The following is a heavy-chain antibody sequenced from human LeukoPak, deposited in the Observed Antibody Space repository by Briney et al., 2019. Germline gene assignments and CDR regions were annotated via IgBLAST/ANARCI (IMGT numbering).Heavy chain of an antibody. CDR1: GYTFTGYY. D-gene: IGHD2-2*01. J-gene: IGHJ3*02. Sequence: GASVKVSCMASGYTFTGYYMHWVRQAPGQGLEWMGWINPDSGGTNYAQKFQGRVTMTRDTSISTAYIELSRLRSDDTAVYYCARGLWNIVVVPAATGDAFDIWGQGTMVTVSS. V-gene: IGHV1-2*02. CDR2: INPDSGGT. CDR3: ARGLWNIVVVPAATGDAFDI.